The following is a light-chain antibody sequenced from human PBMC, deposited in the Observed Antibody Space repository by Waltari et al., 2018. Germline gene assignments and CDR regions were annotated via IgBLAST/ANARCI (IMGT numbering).Light chain of an antibody. CDR1: SGYSSNV. CDR3: QTGGHGTWV. Sequence: LVLTQSPSASASLGASVKLTCTLRSGYSSNVIAWLQQQPGKGPRYLMKVNSDGSHRKGDDMPDRFSASKSGTECYLTSSSLQSEDEADYYCQTGGHGTWVFGGGTKLTVL. V-gene: IGLV4-69*01. CDR2: VNSDGSH. J-gene: IGLJ3*02.